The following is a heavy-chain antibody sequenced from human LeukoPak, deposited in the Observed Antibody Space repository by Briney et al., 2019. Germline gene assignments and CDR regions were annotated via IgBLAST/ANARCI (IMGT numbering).Heavy chain of an antibody. CDR3: AIGPVDTAMVSDY. J-gene: IGHJ4*02. Sequence: PGGTLKITCKGSGCSFTSYWISWVCQVPGKGMERMGRIDPSDSYTNYSPSFQGHVTISADKSISTAYLQWSSLKASDTAMYYCAIGPVDTAMVSDYWGQGTLVTVSS. CDR2: IDPSDSYT. D-gene: IGHD5-18*01. V-gene: IGHV5-10-1*01. CDR1: GCSFTSYW.